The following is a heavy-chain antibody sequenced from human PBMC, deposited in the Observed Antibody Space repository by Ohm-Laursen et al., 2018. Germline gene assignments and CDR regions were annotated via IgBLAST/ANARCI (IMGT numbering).Heavy chain of an antibody. Sequence: SLRLSCAASGFTVSSNYMNWVHQAPGKGLEWVSSISSSSSYIYYADSVKGRFTISRDNAKNSLYLQMNSLRAEDTAVYYCARQASSTSWQYYYYYYGMDVWGQGTTATVSS. V-gene: IGHV3-21*01. D-gene: IGHD2-2*01. CDR1: GFTVSSNY. J-gene: IGHJ6*02. CDR3: ARQASSTSWQYYYYYYGMDV. CDR2: ISSSSSYI.